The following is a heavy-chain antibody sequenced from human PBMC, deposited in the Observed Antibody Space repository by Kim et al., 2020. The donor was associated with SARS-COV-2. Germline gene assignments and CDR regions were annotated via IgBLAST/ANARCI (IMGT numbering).Heavy chain of an antibody. CDR3: AREGFPPGMDV. J-gene: IGHJ6*02. CDR2: T. V-gene: IGHV3-13*01. Sequence: TYYPGSVKGRFTISRENAKNSLYLQMNSLRAGDTAVYYCAREGFPPGMDVWGQGTTVTVSS.